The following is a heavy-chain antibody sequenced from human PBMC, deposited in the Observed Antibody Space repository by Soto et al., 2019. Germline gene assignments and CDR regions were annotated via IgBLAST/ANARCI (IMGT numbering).Heavy chain of an antibody. V-gene: IGHV4-31*03. CDR1: GGSISSGGYY. CDR3: ARVPSMVRDKGGWFDP. J-gene: IGHJ5*02. D-gene: IGHD3-10*01. CDR2: IYYSGST. Sequence: VQLQESGPGLVKPSQTLSLTCTVSGGSISSGGYYWRWIRQHPGKGLEWIGYIYYSGSTYYNPSLQCRVTISVGASKTQFSLKLSSVTAADTAVYYCARVPSMVRDKGGWFDPWGQGTLVTVSS.